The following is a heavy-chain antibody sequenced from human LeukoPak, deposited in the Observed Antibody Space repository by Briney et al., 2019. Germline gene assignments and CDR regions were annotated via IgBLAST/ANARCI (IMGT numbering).Heavy chain of an antibody. CDR3: ATDPSQIGIAADY. J-gene: IGHJ4*02. V-gene: IGHV3-15*01. CDR2: RKTDGGTT. Sequence: RKTDGGTTDYAAPVKGRFTISRDDSKNTLYLQMNSLKTDDTAVYYCATDPSQIGIAADYWGQGTLVTVSS. D-gene: IGHD6-13*01.